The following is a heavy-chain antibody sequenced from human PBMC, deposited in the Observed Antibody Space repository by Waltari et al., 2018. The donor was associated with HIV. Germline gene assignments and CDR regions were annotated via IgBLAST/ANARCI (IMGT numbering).Heavy chain of an antibody. Sequence: QVQLVQSGAEVKKPGTSVKVSCKASGYTFIDNYIHCVRQAPGQGLEWMVVGHPGSGNTNYAQKFQGRLTMTRDTSTNTVYMELSNLRSEDTAIYYCARQWWSEGAFDIWGQGTTVTVSS. CDR1: GYTFIDNY. V-gene: IGHV1-46*03. CDR2: GHPGSGNT. CDR3: ARQWWSEGAFDI. J-gene: IGHJ3*02. D-gene: IGHD2-15*01.